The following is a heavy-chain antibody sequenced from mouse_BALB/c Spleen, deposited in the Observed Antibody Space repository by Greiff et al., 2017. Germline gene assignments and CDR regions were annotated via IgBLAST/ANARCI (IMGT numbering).Heavy chain of an antibody. V-gene: IGHV7-3*02. CDR2: IRNKANGYTT. J-gene: IGHJ2*01. CDR3: ARDMLPDY. CDR1: GFTFTDYY. Sequence: EVQLVESGGGLVQPGGSLRLSCATSGFTFTDYYMSWVRQPPGKALEWLGFIRNKANGYTTEYSASVKGRFTISRDNSQSILYLQMNTLRAEDSATYYCARDMLPDYWGQGTTLTVSS.